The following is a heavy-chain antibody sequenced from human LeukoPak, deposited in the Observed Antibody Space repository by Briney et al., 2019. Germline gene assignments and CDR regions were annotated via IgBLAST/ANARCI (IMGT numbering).Heavy chain of an antibody. CDR3: AELGITMIGGV. Sequence: GVVRLSCAASGFTFSSYEMNWVRQAPGKGLEWVSYISSSGSTIYYADSVKGRFTISRDNAKNSLYLQMNSLRAEDTAVYYCAELGITMIGGVWGKGTTVTISS. CDR1: GFTFSSYE. J-gene: IGHJ6*04. CDR2: ISSSGSTI. V-gene: IGHV3-48*03. D-gene: IGHD3-10*02.